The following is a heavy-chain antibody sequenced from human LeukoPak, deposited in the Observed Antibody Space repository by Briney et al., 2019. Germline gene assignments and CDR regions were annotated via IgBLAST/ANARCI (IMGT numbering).Heavy chain of an antibody. CDR1: GFTFSSYS. J-gene: IGHJ4*02. D-gene: IGHD1-7*01. CDR3: ARHEVKNNWNYLHIPQ. Sequence: GGSLRLSCAASGFTFSSYSMNWVRQAPGKGLEWVANIKQDGSEKYYVDSVKGRFTISRDNAKNSLYLQMNSLRAEDTAVYYCARHEVKNNWNYLHIPQWGQGTLVSVFS. V-gene: IGHV3-7*01. CDR2: IKQDGSEK.